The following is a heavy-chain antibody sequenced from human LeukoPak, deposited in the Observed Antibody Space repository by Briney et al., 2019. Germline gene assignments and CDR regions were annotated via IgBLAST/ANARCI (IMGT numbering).Heavy chain of an antibody. J-gene: IGHJ5*02. CDR1: GGTFSSYA. CDR2: IIPIFGTA. D-gene: IGHD3-3*01. CDR3: ARDIESGSEIGDWFDP. Sequence: GASVKVSCKASGGTFSSYAISWVRQAPGRGLEWMGGIIPIFGTANYAQKFQGRVTITADESTSTAYMELSSLRSEDTAVYYCARDIESGSEIGDWFDPWGQGTLVTVSS. V-gene: IGHV1-69*13.